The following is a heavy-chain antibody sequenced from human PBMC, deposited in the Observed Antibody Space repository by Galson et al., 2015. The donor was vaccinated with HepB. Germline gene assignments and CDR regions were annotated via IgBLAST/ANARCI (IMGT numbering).Heavy chain of an antibody. CDR3: AKSFGMIIIISSWYFDL. CDR2: ISSGGSP. J-gene: IGHJ2*01. CDR1: GFIFSTYA. D-gene: IGHD3-22*01. V-gene: IGHV3-23*01. Sequence: SLRLSCAASGFIFSTYALSWVRQAPGKGLEWVSTISSGGSPNYADSVKGRFTISRDNSKSTLYLQLNSLRAEDSAVYYCAKSFGMIIIISSWYFDLWGRGTLVTVSS.